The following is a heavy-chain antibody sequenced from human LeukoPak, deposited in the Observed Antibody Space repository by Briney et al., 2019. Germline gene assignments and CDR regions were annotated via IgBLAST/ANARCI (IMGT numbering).Heavy chain of an antibody. J-gene: IGHJ3*02. D-gene: IGHD2-21*01. V-gene: IGHV3-23*01. Sequence: GGSLRLSCAASGFTFSSYAMSWVRQAPGKGLEWVSAISGSGGSTYYADSVKGRFTISRDNSKNTLYLQMNSLRAGDTAVYYCANTAIWQGSAFDIWGQGTMGTVSS. CDR1: GFTFSSYA. CDR2: ISGSGGST. CDR3: ANTAIWQGSAFDI.